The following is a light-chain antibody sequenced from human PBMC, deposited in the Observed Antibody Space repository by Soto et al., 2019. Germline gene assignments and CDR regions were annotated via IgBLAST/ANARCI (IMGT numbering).Light chain of an antibody. J-gene: IGLJ3*02. CDR1: SSDVGGSNY. Sequence: QSALIQPASVSGSPGQSITISGTGTSSDVGGSNYVSWYQHHPHRAPKLLIYEGSKRPSGVSYRFSGSKSGNTASLTIFGLQAEDEADYYCCAYTNSATLVFGGGTKLTVL. CDR2: EGS. CDR3: CAYTNSATLV. V-gene: IGLV2-23*01.